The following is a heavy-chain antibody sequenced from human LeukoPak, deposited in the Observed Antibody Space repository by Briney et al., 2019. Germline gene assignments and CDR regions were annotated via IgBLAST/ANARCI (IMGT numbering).Heavy chain of an antibody. CDR3: ARGGSSGQWLVRRANLDDY. J-gene: IGHJ4*02. CDR1: GYTFTSYG. Sequence: ASVKVSCKASGYTFTSYGISWVRQAPGQGLEWMGWISAYNGNTNYAQKLQGRVTMTTDTSTSTAYMELRSLRSEDTAVYYCARGGSSGQWLVRRANLDDYWGQGTLVTVSS. V-gene: IGHV1-18*01. CDR2: ISAYNGNT. D-gene: IGHD6-19*01.